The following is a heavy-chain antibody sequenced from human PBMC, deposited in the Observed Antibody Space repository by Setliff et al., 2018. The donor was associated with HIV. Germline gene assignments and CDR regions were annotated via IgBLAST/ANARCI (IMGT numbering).Heavy chain of an antibody. V-gene: IGHV3-66*02. Sequence: GGSLRLSCAASGISVNSNFMTWVRQAPGKGLEWVSVIYSGGRTYYGDPVKGRFTISRDNSKNLVYLQMNRLRPEDTAVYYCAKGEGHYYYFYMDVWGKGTTVTVSS. J-gene: IGHJ6*03. CDR3: AKGEGHYYYFYMDV. CDR2: IYSGGRT. CDR1: GISVNSNF. D-gene: IGHD3-10*01.